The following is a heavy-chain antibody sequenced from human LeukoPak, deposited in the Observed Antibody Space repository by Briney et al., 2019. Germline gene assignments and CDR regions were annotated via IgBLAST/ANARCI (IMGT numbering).Heavy chain of an antibody. CDR2: IDPSDSYT. CDR1: GYSFTSYW. D-gene: IGHD5-18*01. Sequence: GESLKIFCKGSGYSFTSYWISWVRQMPGKGLEWMGRIDPSDSYTDYSPSFQGHVTISADKSISTAHLQWSSLKASDTAVYYCARRGYSYDPYYWGQGTLVTVSS. CDR3: ARRGYSYDPYY. V-gene: IGHV5-10-1*01. J-gene: IGHJ4*02.